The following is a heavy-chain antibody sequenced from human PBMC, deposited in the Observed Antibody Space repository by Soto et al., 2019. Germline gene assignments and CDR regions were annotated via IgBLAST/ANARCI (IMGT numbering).Heavy chain of an antibody. Sequence: GGSLSLSCAASGFTFSAYSMNWVRQAPGKGLEWISYISIGSTTIFYADSVKGRFTISRDNAKNSLYLQMNSLRDEDTSVYYCARDNGIAGSFDPWGQGTLVTVSS. D-gene: IGHD6-13*01. CDR1: GFTFSAYS. V-gene: IGHV3-48*02. CDR3: ARDNGIAGSFDP. J-gene: IGHJ5*02. CDR2: ISIGSTTI.